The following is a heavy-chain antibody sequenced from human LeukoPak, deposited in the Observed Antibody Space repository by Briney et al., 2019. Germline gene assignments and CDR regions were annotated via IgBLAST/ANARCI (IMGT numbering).Heavy chain of an antibody. J-gene: IGHJ5*02. Sequence: GGSLRLSCAASGFTISNAWMSWVRQAPGKGLEWVGRIKSKTDGGTTDYAAPVKGRFTISRDDSKNTLYLQMNSLKTEDTAVYYCTTGGYCTNGVCPRFDPWGQGTLVTVSS. CDR1: GFTISNAW. V-gene: IGHV3-15*01. D-gene: IGHD2-8*01. CDR2: IKSKTDGGTT. CDR3: TTGGYCTNGVCPRFDP.